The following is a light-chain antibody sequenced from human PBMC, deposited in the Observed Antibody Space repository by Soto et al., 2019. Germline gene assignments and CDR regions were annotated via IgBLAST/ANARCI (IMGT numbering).Light chain of an antibody. CDR1: ESVDSNY. CDR2: GAS. J-gene: IGKJ1*01. Sequence: EIVFAQSPGTLSLSPAERSALSCRASESVDSNYLAWYQQKSGQAPRLLISGASSRATGIPDRFSGSGSGTDFTLTISRLEPEDFAVYYCQQYAYSPGTFGQGTKVDIK. V-gene: IGKV3-20*01. CDR3: QQYAYSPGT.